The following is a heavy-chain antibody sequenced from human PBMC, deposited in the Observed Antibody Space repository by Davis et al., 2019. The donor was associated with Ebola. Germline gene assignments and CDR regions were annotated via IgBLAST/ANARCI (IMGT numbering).Heavy chain of an antibody. J-gene: IGHJ4*02. Sequence: LSLTCAASGFTFSSYGMHWVRQAPGKGLEWVAVIYYDGSNKYYADSVKGRFTISRDNSKNTVYLQMNSLGAEDTAVYYCARGRIVPAATHFDYWGQGTLVTVSS. CDR2: IYYDGSNK. V-gene: IGHV3-33*01. CDR3: ARGRIVPAATHFDY. D-gene: IGHD2-2*01. CDR1: GFTFSSYG.